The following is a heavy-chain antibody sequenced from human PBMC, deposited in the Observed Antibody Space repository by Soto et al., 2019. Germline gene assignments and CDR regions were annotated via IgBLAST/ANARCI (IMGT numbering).Heavy chain of an antibody. D-gene: IGHD2-2*02. CDR1: GFTFSSYW. V-gene: IGHV3-74*01. CDR3: ARQGYCSSTSCYTYYYYGMGV. J-gene: IGHJ6*02. Sequence: PRLSCAASGFTFSSYWMHWVRQAPGKGLVWVSRINSDGSSTSYADSVKGRFTISRDNAKNTLYLQMNSLRAEDMAVYYCARQGYCSSTSCYTYYYYGMGVWGQVNTFTTSS. CDR2: INSDGSST.